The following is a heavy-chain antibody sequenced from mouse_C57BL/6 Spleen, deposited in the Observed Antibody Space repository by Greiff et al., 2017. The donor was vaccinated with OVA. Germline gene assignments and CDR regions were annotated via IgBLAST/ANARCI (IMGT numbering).Heavy chain of an antibody. Sequence: QVQLKQPGAELVKPGASVKVSCKASGYTFTSYWMHWVKQRPGQGLEWIGRIHPSDSDTNYNQKFKGKATLTVDKSSSTAYMQLSSLTSEDSAVYYCAISEGNYKGAMDYWGQGTSVTVSS. CDR2: IHPSDSDT. J-gene: IGHJ4*01. D-gene: IGHD2-1*01. V-gene: IGHV1-74*01. CDR1: GYTFTSYW. CDR3: AISEGNYKGAMDY.